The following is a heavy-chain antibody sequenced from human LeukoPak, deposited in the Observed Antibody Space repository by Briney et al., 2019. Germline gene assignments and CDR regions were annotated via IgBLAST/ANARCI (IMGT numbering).Heavy chain of an antibody. CDR1: GGAFNTHI. D-gene: IGHD2-15*01. CDR3: ARGKYCSGGECYSVRTSYNWFDP. V-gene: IGHV1-69*02. J-gene: IGHJ5*02. Sequence: GASVKVSCKASGGAFNTHIIHWVRQAPGQGLGWMGRVIPMRNIINYAHKFQGRVIITADNSRRTAYLELSSLTSDDTAVYYCARGKYCSGGECYSVRTSYNWFDPWGQGTVVTVSS. CDR2: VIPMRNII.